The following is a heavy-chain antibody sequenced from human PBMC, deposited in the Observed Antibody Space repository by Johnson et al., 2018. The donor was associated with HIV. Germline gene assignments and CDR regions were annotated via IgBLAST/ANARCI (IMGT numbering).Heavy chain of an antibody. J-gene: IGHJ3*02. Sequence: VQLVESGGGVVQPGRSLRLSCAASGFTFSSYGMHWVRQAPGKGLEWVAVIWYDGSNTYYADSVKGRFTIYRDISKNTLYLQMNSLTAEYTAVYYCARDGAGNAFDIWGQGTMVTVSS. V-gene: IGHV3-33*01. D-gene: IGHD3-16*01. CDR2: IWYDGSNT. CDR3: ARDGAGNAFDI. CDR1: GFTFSSYG.